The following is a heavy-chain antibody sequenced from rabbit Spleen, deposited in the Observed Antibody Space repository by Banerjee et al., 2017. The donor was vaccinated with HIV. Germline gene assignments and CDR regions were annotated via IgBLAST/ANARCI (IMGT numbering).Heavy chain of an antibody. J-gene: IGHJ6*01. Sequence: QSLEESGGDLVKPGASLTLTCIASGFSFSSSDYICWVRQAPGKGLEWISCIAGSSSAFTYSATWATGRFTISKTSSTTVTLQMTSLTVADTATYFCARDTGTSFSSYGMDLWGPGTLVTVS. CDR3: ARDTGTSFSSYGMDL. CDR1: GFSFSSSDY. D-gene: IGHD7-1*01. CDR2: IAGSSSAFT. V-gene: IGHV1S40*01.